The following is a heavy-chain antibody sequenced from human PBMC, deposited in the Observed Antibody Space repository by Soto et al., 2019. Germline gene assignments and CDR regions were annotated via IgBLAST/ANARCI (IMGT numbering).Heavy chain of an antibody. Sequence: EVQLLESGGGLVQPGGSLRLSCAASGFTFSSYAMDWVRQAPGKGLEWVSAASDSGDSTYHADSVQGRFIISRDNSKNTLYLQMNSLRADDTAVYYCAKGGSSSSGNYFEYWGQGTLVTVSS. CDR2: ASDSGDST. V-gene: IGHV3-23*01. J-gene: IGHJ4*02. CDR1: GFTFSSYA. CDR3: AKGGSSSSGNYFEY. D-gene: IGHD6-13*01.